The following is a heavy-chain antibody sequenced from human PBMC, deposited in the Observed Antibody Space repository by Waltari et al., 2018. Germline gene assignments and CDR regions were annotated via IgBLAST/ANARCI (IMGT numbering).Heavy chain of an antibody. D-gene: IGHD3-10*01. CDR3: ARQERPVMVRGVIKYNWFDP. CDR2: IYPGDYDT. Sequence: EVQLVQSGAEVKKPGESLKISCKGSGYSFTSYWIGWVRQMPGKGLEWMGIIYPGDYDTKYSPSFQGQVTISADNAISTAYLQWSSLKASDTAMYYCARQERPVMVRGVIKYNWFDPWGQGTLVTVSS. V-gene: IGHV5-51*01. J-gene: IGHJ5*02. CDR1: GYSFTSYW.